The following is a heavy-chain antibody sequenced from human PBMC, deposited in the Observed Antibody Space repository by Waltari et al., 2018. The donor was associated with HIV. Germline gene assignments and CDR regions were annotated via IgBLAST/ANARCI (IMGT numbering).Heavy chain of an antibody. J-gene: IGHJ4*02. D-gene: IGHD3-10*01. CDR2: INAGNGNT. V-gene: IGHV1-3*01. Sequence: QVPLVQSGAEVKKPAASVKVSCKASGYSFTRYAMHWGRQAPGQGLEWMGGINAGNGNTKYSQKFQGRVTITRDTSASTAYMELSSLRSEDTAVYYCARDLLDSGGRWGQGTLVTVSS. CDR3: ARDLLDSGGR. CDR1: GYSFTRYA.